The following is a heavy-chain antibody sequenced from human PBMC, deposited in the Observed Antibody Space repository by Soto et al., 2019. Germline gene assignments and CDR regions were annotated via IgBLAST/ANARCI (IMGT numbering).Heavy chain of an antibody. D-gene: IGHD2-15*01. CDR2: IYYSGST. V-gene: IGHV4-59*12. CDR1: GVSISSYY. CDR3: ASSSGGSYHRYYFDY. J-gene: IGHJ4*02. Sequence: SETLSLTCTVSGVSISSYYWSWIRQPPGKGLEWIGYIYYSGSTNYNPSLKSRVTISVDTSKNQFSLKLSSVTAADTAVYYCASSSGGSYHRYYFDYWGQGTLVTVS.